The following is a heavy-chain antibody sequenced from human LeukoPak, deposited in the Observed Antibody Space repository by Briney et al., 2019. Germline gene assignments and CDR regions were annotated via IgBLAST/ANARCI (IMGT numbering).Heavy chain of an antibody. CDR2: ISYDGSSK. J-gene: IGHJ4*02. CDR3: AKDKGSAWYGGIEY. Sequence: GGSLRLSCAASGFTFSNFGVHWVRQAPGKGLEWVAVISYDGSSKYYADSVKGRFTISRDNSKNTLYLQMNSLRAEDTAVYYCAKDKGSAWYGGIEYRGQGTLVTVSS. CDR1: GFTFSNFG. V-gene: IGHV3-30*18. D-gene: IGHD6-19*01.